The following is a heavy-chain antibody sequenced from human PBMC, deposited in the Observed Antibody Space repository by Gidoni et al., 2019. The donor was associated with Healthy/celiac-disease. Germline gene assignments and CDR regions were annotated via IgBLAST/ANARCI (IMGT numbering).Heavy chain of an antibody. J-gene: IGHJ4*02. V-gene: IGHV1-69*01. CDR1: GGTFSSYA. CDR3: ARAFYYGSGSYLYYFDY. Sequence: QVQLVQSGAEVKKPGSSVKVSCKASGGTFSSYAIFGTANYAQKCQGRVTITADESTSTAYMELSSLRSEDTAVYYCARAFYYGSGSYLYYFDYWGQGTLVTVSS. CDR2: FGTA. D-gene: IGHD3-10*01.